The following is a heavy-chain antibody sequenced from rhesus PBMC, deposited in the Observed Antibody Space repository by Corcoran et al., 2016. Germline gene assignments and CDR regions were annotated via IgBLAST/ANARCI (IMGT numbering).Heavy chain of an antibody. CDR1: GASMTNSW. Sequence: QVQLQESGPGLVEPSETLSLTCTVSGASMTNSWWSWIRPSPAKGLEWMGGINGDSGHSTYNPSLRSRVTISRDASKSQFSLRLNSVTAADTAVYYCARADSNVEWDAFDFWGQGLRVTVSS. CDR2: INGDSGHS. CDR3: ARADSNVEWDAFDF. D-gene: IGHD4-23*01. J-gene: IGHJ3*01. V-gene: IGHV4-80*01.